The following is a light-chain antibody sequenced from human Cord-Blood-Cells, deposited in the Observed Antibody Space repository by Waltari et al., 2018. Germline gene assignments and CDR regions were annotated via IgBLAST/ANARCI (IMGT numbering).Light chain of an antibody. J-gene: IGKJ1*01. V-gene: IGKV3-15*01. Sequence: EIVMTQSPATLSVSPGERATLSCRASQSVSSNLAWYQQKPGQAPRPLIYGASTRATCIPARFSGSGSGTEFTLTISSLQSEDFAVYYCQQYNNWPRTFGQGTKVEIK. CDR1: QSVSSN. CDR2: GAS. CDR3: QQYNNWPRT.